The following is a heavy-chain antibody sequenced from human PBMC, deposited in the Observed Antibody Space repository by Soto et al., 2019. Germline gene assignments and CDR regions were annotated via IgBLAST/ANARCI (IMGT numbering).Heavy chain of an antibody. D-gene: IGHD3-10*01. CDR1: GGSISSGGYS. CDR3: ARERTTLVRGGLYYFDY. Sequence: QVQLQESGPGLVKPSQTLSLTCTVSGGSISSGGYSWSWIRQHPGKGLEWTGYIYYSGSTYYNPSLKSRVTISVDTSKNQFSLKLSSVTAADTAVYYCARERTTLVRGGLYYFDYWGQGTLVTVSS. J-gene: IGHJ4*02. V-gene: IGHV4-31*03. CDR2: IYYSGST.